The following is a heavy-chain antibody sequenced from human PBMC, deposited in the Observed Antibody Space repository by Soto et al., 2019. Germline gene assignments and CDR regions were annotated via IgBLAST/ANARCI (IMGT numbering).Heavy chain of an antibody. CDR1: GYRFTISW. V-gene: IGHV5-51*01. J-gene: IGHJ3*02. Sequence: PGESLKISCKGSGYRFTISWIGWVRQMPGKGLEWMGIIYPGDSDTRYSPSFQGQVTISADKSISTAYLQWSSLKASDTAMYYCARYSGSYSHAFDIRGQGTMVTVSS. CDR3: ARYSGSYSHAFDI. CDR2: IYPGDSDT. D-gene: IGHD1-26*01.